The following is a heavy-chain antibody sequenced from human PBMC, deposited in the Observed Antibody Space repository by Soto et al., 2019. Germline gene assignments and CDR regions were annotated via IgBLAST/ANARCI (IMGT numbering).Heavy chain of an antibody. D-gene: IGHD3-10*01. Sequence: PSETLSLTCTVSGGSISSYYWSWIRQPPGKGLEWIGYIYYSGSTNYNPSLKSRVTISVDTSKNQFSLKLSSVTAADTAVYYCARQDYYGSGSYGYYYYYYMDVWGKGTTVTVS. V-gene: IGHV4-59*08. CDR3: ARQDYYGSGSYGYYYYYYMDV. J-gene: IGHJ6*03. CDR2: IYYSGST. CDR1: GGSISSYY.